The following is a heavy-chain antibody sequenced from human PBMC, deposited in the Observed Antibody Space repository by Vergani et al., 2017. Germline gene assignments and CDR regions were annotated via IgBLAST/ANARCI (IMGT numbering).Heavy chain of an antibody. Sequence: QVQLVESGGGVVQRGGSLRLSCATSGFTLSNYDMQWIRQGPGKGLEFVAFIQFDGSNQYYADSVKGRFTLSRDNAKNSLYLQMNSLRAEDTAVYYCARDSLFYDILTGYFPNWFDPWGQGTLVTVSS. V-gene: IGHV3-30*02. CDR1: GFTLSNYD. CDR3: ARDSLFYDILTGYFPNWFDP. D-gene: IGHD3-9*01. J-gene: IGHJ5*02. CDR2: IQFDGSNQ.